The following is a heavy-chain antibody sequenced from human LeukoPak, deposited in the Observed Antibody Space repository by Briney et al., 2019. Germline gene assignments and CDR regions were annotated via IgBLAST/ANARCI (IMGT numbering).Heavy chain of an antibody. CDR2: IIPIFGIA. Sequence: GASVKVSCKASGRTFSSYAISWVRQAPGQGLEWMGRIIPIFGIANYAQKFQGRVTITADKSTSTAYMELSSLRSEDTALYYCARDLRGGYYGYWGQGTLVTVSS. J-gene: IGHJ4*02. CDR3: ARDLRGGYYGY. CDR1: GRTFSSYA. V-gene: IGHV1-69*04. D-gene: IGHD3-3*01.